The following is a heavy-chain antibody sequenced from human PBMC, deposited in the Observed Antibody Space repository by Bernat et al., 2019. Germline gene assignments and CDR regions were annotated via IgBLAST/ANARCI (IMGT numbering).Heavy chain of an antibody. CDR2: ISSSTTYI. CDR1: GFTFTTYS. D-gene: IGHD3-3*01. Sequence: EVQLVESGGGLVQPGGSLTLSCAASGFTFTTYSMNWVRQAPGKGLEWVSFISSSTTYIYYAESIKGQLTITRDNAKNCLYLQMNSLGADDTAVYYCARDQYGDYTYDYWGQGTLVTVSS. J-gene: IGHJ4*02. V-gene: IGHV3-21*01. CDR3: ARDQYGDYTYDY.